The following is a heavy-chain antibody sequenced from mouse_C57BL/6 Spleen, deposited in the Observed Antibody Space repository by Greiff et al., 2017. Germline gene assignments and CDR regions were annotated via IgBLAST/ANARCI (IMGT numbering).Heavy chain of an antibody. Sequence: QVQLQQPGAELVRPGSSVKLSCKASGYTFTSYWMDWVKQRPGQGLEWIGNIYPSDSETHYNQKFKDKATLTVDKSSSTAYMQLSSLTSEDSAVYYCARENPRLFDYWGQGTTLTVSS. V-gene: IGHV1-61*01. CDR1: GYTFTSYW. CDR2: IYPSDSET. D-gene: IGHD1-2*01. J-gene: IGHJ2*01. CDR3: ARENPRLFDY.